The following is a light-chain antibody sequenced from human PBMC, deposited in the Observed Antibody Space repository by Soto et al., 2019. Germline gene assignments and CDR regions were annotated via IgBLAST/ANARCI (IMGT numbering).Light chain of an antibody. J-gene: IGKJ2*01. CDR1: QSVSST. Sequence: EVVLTQSPATLSVSPGEGVTLSCRASQSVSSTLAWYQQKPGQAPRLLIYGASTRAAGIPDRFSGSGSGTDFTLTISRLEPDDVAVYYCQQYDTSPPMYTFGQGTKVDIK. V-gene: IGKV3-20*01. CDR3: QQYDTSPPMYT. CDR2: GAS.